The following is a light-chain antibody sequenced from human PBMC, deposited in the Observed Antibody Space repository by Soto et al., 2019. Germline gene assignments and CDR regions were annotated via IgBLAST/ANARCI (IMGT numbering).Light chain of an antibody. J-gene: IGLJ3*02. CDR1: STDIRSSNL. Sequence: QSALTQPTAVSGTPGQSTTISCTGTSTDIRSSNLFSGYQQHPGKAPNPMIYQGRKRPSVVSTRLSGSKSGNRASLPFAGLQAEDEADYYCCSYASSSTVFGGGTQLTVL. CDR2: QGR. V-gene: IGLV2-23*01. CDR3: CSYASSSTV.